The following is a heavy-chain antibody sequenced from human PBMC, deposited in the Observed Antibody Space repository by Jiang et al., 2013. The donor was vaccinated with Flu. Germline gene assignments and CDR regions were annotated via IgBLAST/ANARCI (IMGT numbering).Heavy chain of an antibody. CDR2: FYSSGST. Sequence: PGLVKPSETLSLTCTISGGSFSSYYWSWIRQSPGKGLEWIGYFYSSGSTNYNPSLKSRVTISVDTSKNQFSLKLSSVTAADTAVYYCARGWGYYDEGAFEIWGQGTRVTVSS. V-gene: IGHV4-59*01. D-gene: IGHD3-22*01. J-gene: IGHJ3*02. CDR1: GGSFSSYY. CDR3: ARGWGYYDEGAFEI.